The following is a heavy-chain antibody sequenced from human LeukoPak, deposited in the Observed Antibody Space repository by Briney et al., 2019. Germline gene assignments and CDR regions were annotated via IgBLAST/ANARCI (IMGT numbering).Heavy chain of an antibody. CDR3: AKDTAQGYTYGTIEQDC. D-gene: IGHD5-18*01. CDR1: GFTFSSYA. CDR2: ISGSGGST. Sequence: HPGGSLRLSCAASGFTFSSYAMSWVRQAPGKGLEWVSAISGSGGSTHYADSVKGRFTISRDNSKNTLYLQMNSLRAEDTAVYYCAKDTAQGYTYGTIEQDCWGQGTRVTVSS. V-gene: IGHV3-23*01. J-gene: IGHJ4*02.